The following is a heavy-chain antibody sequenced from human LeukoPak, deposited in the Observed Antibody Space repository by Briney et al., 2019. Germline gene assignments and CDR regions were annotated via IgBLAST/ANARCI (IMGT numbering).Heavy chain of an antibody. J-gene: IGHJ4*02. CDR1: GFTFSSYW. CDR3: ARVKGVPAAHHFDY. Sequence: GGSLRLSCAASGFTFSSYWMSWVRQAPGKGLEWVANIKQDGSEKYYVDSVKGRFTISRDNAKNSLYLQMNSLRAEDTAVYYCARVKGVPAAHHFDYWGRGTLVTVSS. CDR2: IKQDGSEK. V-gene: IGHV3-7*01. D-gene: IGHD2-2*01.